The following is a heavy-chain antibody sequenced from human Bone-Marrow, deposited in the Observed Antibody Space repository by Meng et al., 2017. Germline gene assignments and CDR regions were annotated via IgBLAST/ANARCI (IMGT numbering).Heavy chain of an antibody. D-gene: IGHD3-10*01. Sequence: ASVKVSCKASGYTFTSYAMHWVRQAPGQRLEWMGWINAGNGNTKYSQKFQGRVTIIRDTSASTAYMELSSLRSEDTAVYYCARGRPFHYYGSGSYYRPFDYWGQGTLVTVSS. CDR3: ARGRPFHYYGSGSYYRPFDY. CDR2: INAGNGNT. CDR1: GYTFTSYA. J-gene: IGHJ4*02. V-gene: IGHV1-3*01.